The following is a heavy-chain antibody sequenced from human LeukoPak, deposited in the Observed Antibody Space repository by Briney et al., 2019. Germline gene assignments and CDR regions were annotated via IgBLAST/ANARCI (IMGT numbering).Heavy chain of an antibody. CDR3: ARLSVATAGPGIDY. CDR2: IYYSGST. J-gene: IGHJ4*02. Sequence: WVRQVPGKGLEWIGSIYYSGSTYYNPSLKSRVTISVDTSKNQFSLKLSSVTAADTAVYYCARLSVATAGPGIDYWGQGTLVTVSS. V-gene: IGHV4-39*01. D-gene: IGHD6-13*01.